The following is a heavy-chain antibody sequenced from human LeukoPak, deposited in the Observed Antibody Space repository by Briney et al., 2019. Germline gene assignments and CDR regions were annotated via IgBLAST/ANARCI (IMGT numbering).Heavy chain of an antibody. CDR3: AKDHERSLNAFDI. CDR1: GFTFDDYA. CDR2: IRWNSGSI. Sequence: GGSLRLSCAASGFTFDDYAMHWVRQAPGKGLEWVSGIRWNSGSIGYADSVKGRFTISRDNAKNSLYLQMNSLRAEDTALYYCAKDHERSLNAFDIWGQGTMVTVSS. D-gene: IGHD1-26*01. V-gene: IGHV3-9*01. J-gene: IGHJ3*02.